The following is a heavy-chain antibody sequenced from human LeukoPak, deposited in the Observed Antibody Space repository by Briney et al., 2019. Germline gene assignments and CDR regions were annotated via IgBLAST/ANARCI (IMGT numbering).Heavy chain of an antibody. V-gene: IGHV3-30*02. Sequence: GGSLRLSCAASGFTFSSYGMHWVRQAPGMGLEWVAFIRYDGSNKYYADSVKGRFTISRDNSKNTLYLQMNSLRAEDTAVYYCAKSDYYDSSGYSHFDYWGQGTLVTVSS. CDR2: IRYDGSNK. J-gene: IGHJ4*02. CDR1: GFTFSSYG. D-gene: IGHD3-22*01. CDR3: AKSDYYDSSGYSHFDY.